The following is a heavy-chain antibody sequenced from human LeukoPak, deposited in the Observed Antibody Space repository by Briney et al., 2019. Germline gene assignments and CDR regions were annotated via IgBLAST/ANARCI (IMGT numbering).Heavy chain of an antibody. CDR3: ARGPYSYDSSGAFDI. D-gene: IGHD3-22*01. V-gene: IGHV4-39*07. Sequence: SETLSLTCTVSGGSISSNSYYWGWIRQPPGKGLEWIGSIYYSGSTYYNPSLKSRVTISVETSKNQFSLKLSSVTAADTAVYYCARGPYSYDSSGAFDIWGQGTMVTVSS. CDR2: IYYSGST. J-gene: IGHJ3*02. CDR1: GGSISSNSYY.